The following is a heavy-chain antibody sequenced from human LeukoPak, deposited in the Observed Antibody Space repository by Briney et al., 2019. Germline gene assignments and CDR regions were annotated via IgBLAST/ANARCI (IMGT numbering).Heavy chain of an antibody. V-gene: IGHV3-48*03. CDR2: ISGSSSNV. J-gene: IGHJ4*02. CDR1: GFTFSSYE. D-gene: IGHD5-18*01. CDR3: ARGFRDTAMFLDY. Sequence: GGSLRLSCAASGFTFSSYEMNWVRQAPGRGREWISAISGSSSNVCYAGSVRGRFTISRDNAENSLYLQLNTMRAEDTAVYYCARGFRDTAMFLDYWGQGTLVTVSS.